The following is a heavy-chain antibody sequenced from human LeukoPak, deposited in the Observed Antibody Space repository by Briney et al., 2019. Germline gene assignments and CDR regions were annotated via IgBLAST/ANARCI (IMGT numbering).Heavy chain of an antibody. V-gene: IGHV1-18*01. CDR3: ARDVWSTTFYYMDV. CDR2: ISPYNGNT. Sequence: ASVKVTCKASGYKFTNYGISWVRQAPGQGLEWMGWISPYNGNTIYAQRLQGRVTMTTDTSTSTAYMELSRLRSDDTAVYYCARDVWSTTFYYMDVWAKGTTVTISS. CDR1: GYKFTNYG. J-gene: IGHJ6*03. D-gene: IGHD1-1*01.